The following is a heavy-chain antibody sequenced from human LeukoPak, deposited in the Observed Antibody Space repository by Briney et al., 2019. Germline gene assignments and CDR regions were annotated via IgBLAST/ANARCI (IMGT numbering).Heavy chain of an antibody. CDR1: GGTFSSYA. J-gene: IGHJ6*03. V-gene: IGHV1-69*13. Sequence: SVKVSCKASGGTFSSYAISWVRQAPGQGLEWMGGIIPIFGTANYAQKFQGRVTITADESMSTAYMELSSLRSEDTAVYYCASRGSSSDYYYYYCMDVWGKGTTVTVSS. CDR3: ASRGSSSDYYYYYCMDV. D-gene: IGHD6-6*01. CDR2: IIPIFGTA.